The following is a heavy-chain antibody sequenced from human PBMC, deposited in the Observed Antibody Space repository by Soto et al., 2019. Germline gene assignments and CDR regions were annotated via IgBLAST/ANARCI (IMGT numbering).Heavy chain of an antibody. J-gene: IGHJ4*02. Sequence: EVHLLESGGGLVQPGGSLRLSCAASGFTFSNHAMSWVRQTPGEGLEWVSGISFSGDNTYYADSVRGRFTVSRDNSKSPLYLQINGLRAENTAVYYWAKRFTFFGVNNLPPDADSGGQGPLFPFPS. CDR1: GFTFSNHA. CDR3: AKRFTFFGVNNLPPDADS. CDR2: ISFSGDNT. V-gene: IGHV3-23*01. D-gene: IGHD3-16*01.